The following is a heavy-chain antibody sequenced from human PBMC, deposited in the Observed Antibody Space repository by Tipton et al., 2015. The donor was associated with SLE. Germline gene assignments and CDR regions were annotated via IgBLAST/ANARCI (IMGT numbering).Heavy chain of an antibody. Sequence: GLVKPSETLSLTCTVSGGSFSGYYWSWIRQPPGKGLEWIGEINHSGSTNYNPSLKSRVTISVDTSKNQFSLKLSSVTAADTAVYYCARWGRTMIHWYFDLWGRGTLVTVSS. D-gene: IGHD3-22*01. CDR2: INHSGST. CDR3: ARWGRTMIHWYFDL. V-gene: IGHV4-34*01. J-gene: IGHJ2*01. CDR1: GGSFSGYY.